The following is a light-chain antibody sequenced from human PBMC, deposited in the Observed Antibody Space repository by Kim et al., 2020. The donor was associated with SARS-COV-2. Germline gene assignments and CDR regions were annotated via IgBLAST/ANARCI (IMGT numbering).Light chain of an antibody. J-gene: IGLJ2*01. CDR3: QVWDSSGDHVV. V-gene: IGLV3-21*04. CDR1: NIGSKT. CDR2: YDS. Sequence: SYELTQPPSVSVAPGKPARITCGGNNIGSKTVHWCQQKPGQAPVLVIYYDSDRPSGIPERFSGSNSGNTATLTISRVEAGDEADYYCQVWDSSGDHVVFGGGTKLTVL.